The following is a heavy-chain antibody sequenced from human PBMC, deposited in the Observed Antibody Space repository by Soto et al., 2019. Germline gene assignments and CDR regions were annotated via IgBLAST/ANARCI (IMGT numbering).Heavy chain of an antibody. D-gene: IGHD2-2*02. V-gene: IGHV3-15*01. J-gene: IGHJ3*02. CDR2: IKSKTDGGTT. Sequence: GGSLRLSCAASGFTFSNAWMSWVRQAPGKGLEWVGRIKSKTDGGTTDYAAPVKGRCTISRDDSKNTLYLQMNSLKTEDTAVYYCTRDRNIVVLPAAIDGFDIWRQGTMVTVSS. CDR1: GFTFSNAW. CDR3: TRDRNIVVLPAAIDGFDI.